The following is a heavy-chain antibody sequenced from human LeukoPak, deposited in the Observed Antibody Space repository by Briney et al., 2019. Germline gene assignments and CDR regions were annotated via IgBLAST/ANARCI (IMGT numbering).Heavy chain of an antibody. J-gene: IGHJ4*02. CDR3: AREYGIRAYYYDSSDYYYVWYFDY. V-gene: IGHV4-59*12. CDR1: GGSFSGYY. D-gene: IGHD3-22*01. Sequence: PSETLSLTCAVYGGSFSGYYWSWIRQPPGKGLEWIGYIYYSGSTNYNPSLKSRVTISVDTSKNQFSLKLNSVTAADTAVYYCAREYGIRAYYYDSSDYYYVWYFDYWGQGTLVTVSS. CDR2: IYYSGST.